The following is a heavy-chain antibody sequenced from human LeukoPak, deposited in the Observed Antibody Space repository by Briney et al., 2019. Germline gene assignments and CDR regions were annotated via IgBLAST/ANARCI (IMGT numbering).Heavy chain of an antibody. V-gene: IGHV5-51*01. CDR1: GYSFTTYW. D-gene: IGHD6-19*01. CDR2: IYPGDSDT. Sequence: GESLKISCKGSGYSFTTYWIGWVRQMPGKGREWMGIIYPGDSDTRYSPSFQGQVTISADKSISTAYLQWSSLRASGTAMYYCASSLVVAGSSVSGFDYWGQGTLVTVSS. J-gene: IGHJ4*02. CDR3: ASSLVVAGSSVSGFDY.